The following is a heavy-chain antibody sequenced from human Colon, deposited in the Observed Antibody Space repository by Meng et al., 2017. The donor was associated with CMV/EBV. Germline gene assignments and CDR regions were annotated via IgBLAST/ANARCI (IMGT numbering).Heavy chain of an antibody. J-gene: IGHJ4*02. Sequence: GFTFSPYAMSWVRQAPGKGLECVSPISSSGGKTYYADSMKGRFTVSRDNSKNMLYLQMNSLRAEDTALFYCAKPMTTVTNSRNYFDCWGQGALVTVSS. V-gene: IGHV3-23*01. CDR2: ISSSGGKT. D-gene: IGHD4-11*01. CDR3: AKPMTTVTNSRNYFDC. CDR1: GFTFSPYA.